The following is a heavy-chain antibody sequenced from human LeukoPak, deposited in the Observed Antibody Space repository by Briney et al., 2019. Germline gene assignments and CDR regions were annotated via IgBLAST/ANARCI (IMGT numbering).Heavy chain of an antibody. J-gene: IGHJ4*02. V-gene: IGHV7-4-1*01. Sequence: GAPVKVSCKASGYTFTNYAMSWVRQAPGQGLEWMGWINTDTGNPTYAQGFTGRFVFSLDTSVSTAYLQIGSLKADDTAVYYCARGRYCSGGSCYGDYWGQGSLVTVSS. D-gene: IGHD2-15*01. CDR3: ARGRYCSGGSCYGDY. CDR1: GYTFTNYA. CDR2: INTDTGNP.